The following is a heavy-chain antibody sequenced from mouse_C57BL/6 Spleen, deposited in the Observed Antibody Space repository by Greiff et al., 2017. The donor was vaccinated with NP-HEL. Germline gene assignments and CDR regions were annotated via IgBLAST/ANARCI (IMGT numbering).Heavy chain of an antibody. D-gene: IGHD1-2*01. Sequence: VQLQQPGTELVKPGASVKLSCKASGYTFTSYWMHWVKQRPGQGLEWIGNINPSNGGTNYNEKFKSKATLTVDKSSSTSYMQLSSLTSEDSAVYYCARLGFITTVDWYFDVWGTGTTVTVSS. J-gene: IGHJ1*03. CDR2: INPSNGGT. CDR3: ARLGFITTVDWYFDV. V-gene: IGHV1-53*01. CDR1: GYTFTSYW.